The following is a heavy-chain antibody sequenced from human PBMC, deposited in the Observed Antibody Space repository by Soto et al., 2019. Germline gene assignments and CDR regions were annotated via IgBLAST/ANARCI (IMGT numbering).Heavy chain of an antibody. V-gene: IGHV1-69*12. CDR2: IIPIFGTA. D-gene: IGHD4-17*01. CDR1: GGTFSSYA. Sequence: QVQLVQSGAEVKKPGSSVKVSCKASGGTFSSYAISWVRQAPGQGLEWMGGIIPIFGTANYAQKFQGRVTITADQAESSAYMELSRLRSEDTAVNSCARDTGDRGYGDYWGGFDLWGRGTPVTVSS. CDR3: ARDTGDRGYGDYWGGFDL. J-gene: IGHJ2*01.